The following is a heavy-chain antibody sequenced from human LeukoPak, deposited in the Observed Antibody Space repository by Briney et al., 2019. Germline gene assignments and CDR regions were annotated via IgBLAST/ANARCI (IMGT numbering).Heavy chain of an antibody. CDR1: VYSPCRWR. V-gene: IGHV3-21*01. Sequence: GGSLRLSCTASVYSPCRWRTVGLRQAPGKGLEWVSSVSSSSSYIYYADSVKGRFTISRDNAKNSLYLQMNSLRAENTAVYYSVSYAGIAVAGTDYWGQGTLVTVSS. CDR3: VSYAGIAVAGTDY. D-gene: IGHD6-19*01. J-gene: IGHJ4*02. CDR2: VSSSSSYI.